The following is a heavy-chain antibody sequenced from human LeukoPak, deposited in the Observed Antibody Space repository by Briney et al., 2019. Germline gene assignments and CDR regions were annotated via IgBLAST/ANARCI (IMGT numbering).Heavy chain of an antibody. CDR1: GFTFSSYA. V-gene: IGHV3-23*01. CDR2: ISGSGGRT. Sequence: QTGGSLRLSCAASGFTFSSYAMSWVRQAPGKGLERVSAISGSGGRTYYADSVKGRFTLSRENSKNTLYLQMKSLRAENTAVYYCAKDSSSWPDAFDIWGQGTMVTVSS. J-gene: IGHJ3*02. CDR3: AKDSSSWPDAFDI. D-gene: IGHD6-13*01.